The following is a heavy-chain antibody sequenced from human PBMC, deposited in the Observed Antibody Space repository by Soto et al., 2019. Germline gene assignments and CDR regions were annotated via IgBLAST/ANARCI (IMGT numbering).Heavy chain of an antibody. CDR1: GFTFSDHY. D-gene: IGHD1-1*01. V-gene: IGHV3-72*01. CDR2: IRNKVNSYTT. CDR3: ARATGTTPFDY. J-gene: IGHJ4*02. Sequence: GGSLRLSCAASGFTFSDHYMDWVRQAPGKGLEWVGRIRNKVNSYTTEYAASVKGRFTISRDDSKNSLYLQMNSLKTEDTAVYYCARATGTTPFDYWGQGTLVTVSS.